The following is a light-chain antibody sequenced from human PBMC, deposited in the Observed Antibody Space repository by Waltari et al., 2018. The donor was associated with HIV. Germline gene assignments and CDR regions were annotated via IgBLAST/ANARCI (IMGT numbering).Light chain of an antibody. CDR2: EVS. V-gene: IGLV2-14*01. Sequence: QSALTQPASVSGSPGQSITISCTGTSSDVGGYNYVSWYQQHPGKAPKLLIYEVSIRPSYGSFRFSGSKSGATASLTISGLQAGDEAVYFCSSFTSSRTVIFGGGTKVTVL. J-gene: IGLJ2*01. CDR3: SSFTSSRTVI. CDR1: SSDVGGYNY.